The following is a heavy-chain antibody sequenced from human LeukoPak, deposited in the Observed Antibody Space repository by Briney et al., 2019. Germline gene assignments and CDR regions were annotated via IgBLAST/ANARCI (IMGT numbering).Heavy chain of an antibody. CDR1: GGSISSYY. CDR2: IYYSGST. J-gene: IGHJ2*01. Sequence: SETLSLTCTVSGGSISSYYWSWIRQPPGKGLEWIGYIYYSGSTNYNPSLKSRVTISVDTSKNQFSLKLSSVTAADTAVYYCARDGYGLRYFDLWGRGTLVTVSS. D-gene: IGHD5-12*01. V-gene: IGHV4-59*12. CDR3: ARDGYGLRYFDL.